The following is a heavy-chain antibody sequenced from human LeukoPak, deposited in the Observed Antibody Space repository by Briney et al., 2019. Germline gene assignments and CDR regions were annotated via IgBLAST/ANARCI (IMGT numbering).Heavy chain of an antibody. CDR1: GFTFGDYA. J-gene: IGHJ4*02. CDR2: IRSKAYGGTT. D-gene: IGHD4-17*01. CDR3: TREYRGYGDYIPDY. Sequence: GHSLRLSCTASGFTFGDYAMSWFRQAPGKGLEWVGFIRSKAYGGTTEYAASVKGRFTISRDDSKNIAYLQMNSLKTEDTAVYHCTREYRGYGDYIPDYWGQGTLVTVSS. V-gene: IGHV3-49*03.